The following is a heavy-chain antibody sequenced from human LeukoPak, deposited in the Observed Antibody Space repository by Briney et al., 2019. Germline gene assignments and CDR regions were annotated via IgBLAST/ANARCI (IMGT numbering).Heavy chain of an antibody. V-gene: IGHV4-30-2*01. CDR1: GGSISSGGYY. CDR3: ARFGGVTDYHFDY. Sequence: SETLSLTCTVSGGSISSGGYYWSWIRQPPGKGLEWIGYIYHSGSTYYNPSLKSRVTISVDRSKNQFSLKLSSVTAADTAVYYCARFGGVTDYHFDYWGQGTLVTVSS. J-gene: IGHJ4*02. CDR2: IYHSGST. D-gene: IGHD3-16*01.